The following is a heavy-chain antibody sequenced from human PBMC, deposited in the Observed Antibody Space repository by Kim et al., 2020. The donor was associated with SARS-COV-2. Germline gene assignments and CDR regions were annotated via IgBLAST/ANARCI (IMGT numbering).Heavy chain of an antibody. CDR3: ARFVLNSYGSGLKLGTNWFDP. Sequence: GESLKISCKGSGYSFTSYWIGWVRQMPGKGLEWMGIIYPGDSDTRYSPSFQGQVTISADKSISTAYLQWSSLKASDTAMYYCARFVLNSYGSGLKLGTNWFDPWGQGTLVTVSS. D-gene: IGHD3-10*01. CDR2: IYPGDSDT. CDR1: GYSFTSYW. V-gene: IGHV5-51*01. J-gene: IGHJ5*02.